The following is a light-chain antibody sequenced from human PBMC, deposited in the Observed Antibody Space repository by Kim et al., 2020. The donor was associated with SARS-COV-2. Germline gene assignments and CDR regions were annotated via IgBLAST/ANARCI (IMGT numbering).Light chain of an antibody. J-gene: IGKJ1*01. V-gene: IGKV1-5*03. CDR3: QQYNSYSPWT. CDR2: RAS. CDR1: QSISSW. Sequence: DIQMTQSPSTLSASVGDRVTITCRASQSISSWLAWYQQKPGKAPKLLIYRASSVESGVPSRFSGSESGTEFTLTISSLQPDDFATYYCQQYNSYSPWTFGQGTKVDIK.